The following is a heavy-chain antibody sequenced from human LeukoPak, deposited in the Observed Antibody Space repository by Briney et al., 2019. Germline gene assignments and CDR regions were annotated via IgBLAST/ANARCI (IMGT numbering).Heavy chain of an antibody. CDR3: ARDPVGLLWFGVRPTNWFDP. D-gene: IGHD3-10*01. J-gene: IGHJ5*02. CDR1: GFTFSSYG. CDR2: IRSDGSNK. V-gene: IGHV3-30*02. Sequence: PGGSLRLSCAASGFTFSSYGMHWVRQAPGKGLEWVAFIRSDGSNKYYADSVKGRFTISRDNSKNTLYLQMNSLRAEDTAVYYCARDPVGLLWFGVRPTNWFDPWGQGTLVTVSS.